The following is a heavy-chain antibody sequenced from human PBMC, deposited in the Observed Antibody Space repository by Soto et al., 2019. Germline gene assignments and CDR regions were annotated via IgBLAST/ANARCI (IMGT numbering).Heavy chain of an antibody. CDR2: TIPAFGTA. D-gene: IGHD1-1*01. Sequence: QVHLVQSGAEVKSPGSAVKVSCKVSGAGDTFSNYGLNWMRQAPGHGLEWMGGTIPAFGTANYAQKFQGRDTITADTSTTTAYMELSSLRSDDTAVYYCWRHDKTALPPLDSWGQGTLVSVSS. CDR3: WRHDKTALPPLDS. V-gene: IGHV1-69*06. CDR1: GAGDTFSNYG. J-gene: IGHJ4*02.